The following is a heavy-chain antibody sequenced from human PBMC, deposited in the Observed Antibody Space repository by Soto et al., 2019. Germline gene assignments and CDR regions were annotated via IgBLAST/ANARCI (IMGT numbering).Heavy chain of an antibody. V-gene: IGHV1-18*01. D-gene: IGHD6-13*01. CDR3: ASMVSSRWYTGFYYYSGMDV. J-gene: IGHJ6*02. Sequence: ASVKVSCKASGYTFTSYGISWLRQAPGQGLEWMGWISAYNGNTNYAQKLQGRVTMTTDTSTSTAYMELRSLRSDDTAVYYCASMVSSRWYTGFYYYSGMDVWGQGTTVTVSS. CDR2: ISAYNGNT. CDR1: GYTFTSYG.